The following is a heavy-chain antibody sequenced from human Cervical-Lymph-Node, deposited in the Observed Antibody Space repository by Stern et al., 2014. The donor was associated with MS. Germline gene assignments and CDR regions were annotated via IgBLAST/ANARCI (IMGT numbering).Heavy chain of an antibody. D-gene: IGHD3-3*01. CDR1: GGSISSGSYY. CDR2: IYTSGRT. V-gene: IGHV4-61*02. Sequence: QLQLQESGPGLVKPSQTLSLTCTVSGGSISSGSYYWSWIRQPAGKGLEWIGRIYTSGRTNYNPSPKSRVTISIEKSKNQFSLKLSSVTAADTAVYYCARLYYDFWSGYHYYYYYGMDVWGQGTTVTVSS. J-gene: IGHJ6*02. CDR3: ARLYYDFWSGYHYYYYYGMDV.